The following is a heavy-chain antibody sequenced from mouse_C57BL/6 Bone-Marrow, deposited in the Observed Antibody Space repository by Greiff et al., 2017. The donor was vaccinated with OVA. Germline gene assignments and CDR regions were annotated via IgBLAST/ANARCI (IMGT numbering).Heavy chain of an antibody. V-gene: IGHV5-6*01. CDR2: ISSGGSYT. CDR3: ARHGDDFFDY. D-gene: IGHD2-4*01. J-gene: IGHJ2*01. CDR1: GFTFSSYG. Sequence: EVNVVESGGDLVKPGGSLKLSCAASGFTFSSYGMSWVRQTPDKRLEWVATISSGGSYTYYPDSVKGRFTISRDNAKNTLYLQMSSLKSEDTAMYYCARHGDDFFDYWGQGTTLTVSS.